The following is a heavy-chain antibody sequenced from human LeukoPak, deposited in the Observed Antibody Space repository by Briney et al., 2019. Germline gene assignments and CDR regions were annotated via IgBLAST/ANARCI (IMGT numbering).Heavy chain of an antibody. Sequence: GGSLRLSCAASGFTFSSHSITWVRQAPGKGLEWVSSISSSSSYIYYADSVKGRFPISRDNAKNSLYLQTNSLIAEDTAVYYCARGRGYCSSTSCLNWFDPWGQGTLVTVSS. D-gene: IGHD2-2*01. J-gene: IGHJ5*02. V-gene: IGHV3-21*01. CDR1: GFTFSSHS. CDR2: ISSSSSYI. CDR3: ARGRGYCSSTSCLNWFDP.